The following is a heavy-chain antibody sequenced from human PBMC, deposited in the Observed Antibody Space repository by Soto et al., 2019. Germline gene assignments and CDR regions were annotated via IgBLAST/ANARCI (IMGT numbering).Heavy chain of an antibody. CDR3: AKDSGTGTTSDYYYYGMDV. CDR1: GFTFSTYG. V-gene: IGHV3-30*18. D-gene: IGHD1-7*01. CDR2: ISYDGSNK. J-gene: IGHJ6*02. Sequence: QVQLVESGGGVVQPGRSLRLSCAASGFTFSTYGMHWVRQAPGKGPEWVAVISYDGSNKYYADSVKGRFTISRDNSKNTLYLQMNSLRAEDTAVYYCAKDSGTGTTSDYYYYGMDVWGQGTTVTVSS.